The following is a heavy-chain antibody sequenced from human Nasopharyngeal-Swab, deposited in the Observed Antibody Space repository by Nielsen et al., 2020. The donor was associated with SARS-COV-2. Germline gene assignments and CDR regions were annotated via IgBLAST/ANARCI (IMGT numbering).Heavy chain of an antibody. Sequence: ASVKVSCKASGYTFTSYGISWVRQAPGQGLEWMGWISAYNGNTNYAQKLQGRVTMTTDTSTSTAYMELRSLRSDDTAVYYCAREVGEYSSSAVHFDYWGQGTLVTVSS. J-gene: IGHJ4*02. D-gene: IGHD6-6*01. V-gene: IGHV1-18*01. CDR1: GYTFTSYG. CDR2: ISAYNGNT. CDR3: AREVGEYSSSAVHFDY.